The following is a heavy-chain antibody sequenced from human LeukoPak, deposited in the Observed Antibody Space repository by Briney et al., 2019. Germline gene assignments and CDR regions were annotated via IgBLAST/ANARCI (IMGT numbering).Heavy chain of an antibody. V-gene: IGHV5-51*01. CDR2: IYPGDSDT. J-gene: IGHJ4*02. D-gene: IGHD4-23*01. CDR3: ARHGGYGGNQKAHFDY. CDR1: GYSFTSYW. Sequence: GESLKISCKGSGYSFTSYWIGWVRQMPGKGLEWMGIIYPGDSDTRYSPSFQGQVTISADKSISTAYLQWSSLKASDTAMYYCARHGGYGGNQKAHFDYWGQGTLVTVFS.